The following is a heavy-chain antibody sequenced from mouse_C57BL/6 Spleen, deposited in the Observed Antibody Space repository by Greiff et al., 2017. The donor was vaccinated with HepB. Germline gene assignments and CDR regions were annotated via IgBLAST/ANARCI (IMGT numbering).Heavy chain of an antibody. D-gene: IGHD1-1*01. V-gene: IGHV5-6*01. CDR2: ISSGGSYT. Sequence: EVKLMESGGDLVKPGGSLKLSCAASGFTFSSYGMSWVRQTPDKRLEWVATISSGGSYTYYPESVKGRFTISRDNAKNTQYLQMSSLKSEDTAMYYCARKELRSYYFDYWGQGTTLTVSS. CDR1: GFTFSSYG. J-gene: IGHJ2*01. CDR3: ARKELRSYYFDY.